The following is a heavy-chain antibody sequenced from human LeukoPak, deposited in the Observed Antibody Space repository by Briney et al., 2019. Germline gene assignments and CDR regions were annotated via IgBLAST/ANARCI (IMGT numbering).Heavy chain of an antibody. V-gene: IGHV4-59*01. CDR3: ARDLDYGDYEVDSAFDI. Sequence: SETLSLTCTVSGGSISSFYWSWIRQPSGKGLEWIGYIYYSGSTNYNPSLKSRVTISVDTSKNQFSLKLSSVTAADTAVYYCARDLDYGDYEVDSAFDIWGQGTMVTVSS. CDR2: IYYSGST. CDR1: GGSISSFY. J-gene: IGHJ3*02. D-gene: IGHD4-17*01.